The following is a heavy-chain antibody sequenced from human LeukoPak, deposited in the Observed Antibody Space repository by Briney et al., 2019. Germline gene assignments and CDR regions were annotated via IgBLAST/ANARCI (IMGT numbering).Heavy chain of an antibody. D-gene: IGHD3-3*01. CDR2: INHSGST. CDR1: GGSFSGYY. J-gene: IGHJ4*02. CDR3: ARGRFWSGYQYFDY. Sequence: SETLSLTCAVCGGSFSGYYWSWIRQPPGKGLEWIGEINHSGSTNYNPSLKSRVTISVDTSKNQSSLKLSSVTAADTAVYYCARGRFWSGYQYFDYWGQGTLVTVSS. V-gene: IGHV4-34*01.